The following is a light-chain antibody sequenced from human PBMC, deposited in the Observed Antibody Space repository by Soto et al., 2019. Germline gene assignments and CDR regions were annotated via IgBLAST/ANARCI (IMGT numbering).Light chain of an antibody. Sequence: QSALTQPASVSGSPGQSITISCTGTSSDVGGYNYVSWYQQHPGKAPKLMIYEVSNRPSGVSNRFSGSKSANTASLTISGLQAEDEADYYCSSYTRSSTWVFGGGTKLTVL. V-gene: IGLV2-14*01. J-gene: IGLJ3*02. CDR2: EVS. CDR3: SSYTRSSTWV. CDR1: SSDVGGYNY.